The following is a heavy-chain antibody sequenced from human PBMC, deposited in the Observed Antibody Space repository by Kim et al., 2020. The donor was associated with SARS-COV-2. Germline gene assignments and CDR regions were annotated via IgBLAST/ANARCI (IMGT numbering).Heavy chain of an antibody. CDR1: GFTFSSYA. Sequence: GGSLRLSCAASGFTFSSYAMDWLRQAPGKRLEYVSTIGVTANTYYADSVKGRFTISRDNSKNTLFLQMDSLRAEDTAVYYCAKRGHQGAQYFPDWGQGTLVTVSS. CDR3: AKRGHQGAQYFPD. CDR2: IGVTANT. V-gene: IGHV3-23*01. J-gene: IGHJ1*01. D-gene: IGHD3-16*01.